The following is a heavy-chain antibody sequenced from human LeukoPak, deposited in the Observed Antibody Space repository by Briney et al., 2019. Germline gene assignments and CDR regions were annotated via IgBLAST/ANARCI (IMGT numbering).Heavy chain of an antibody. V-gene: IGHV4-34*01. CDR2: INHSGST. Sequence: SETLSLTCAVYGGSFSGYYWSWIRQPPGKGLEWIGEINHSGSTNYNPSLKSRVTISVDTSKNQFSLKLSSVTAADTAVYYCARAVGDIVVVPAAIPYYYGMDVWGQGTLVTVSS. CDR1: GGSFSGYY. CDR3: ARAVGDIVVVPAAIPYYYGMDV. J-gene: IGHJ6*02. D-gene: IGHD2-2*02.